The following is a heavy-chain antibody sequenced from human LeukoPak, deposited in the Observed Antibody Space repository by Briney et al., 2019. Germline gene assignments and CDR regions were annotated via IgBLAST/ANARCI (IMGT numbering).Heavy chain of an antibody. CDR1: GFTFGSHA. D-gene: IGHD5-18*01. CDR2: IFGSGGSP. CDR3: GKTTVGYSSGQKPAWPVDY. J-gene: IGHJ4*02. Sequence: PGGSLRLSCEASGFTFGSHAMYWDRQAPGKGLEWVAGIFGSGGSPHYADPVKGRFTISRDNSRNTVYLQINSLRAEDTAVYYCGKTTVGYSSGQKPAWPVDYWGQGTLVTVSS. V-gene: IGHV3-23*01.